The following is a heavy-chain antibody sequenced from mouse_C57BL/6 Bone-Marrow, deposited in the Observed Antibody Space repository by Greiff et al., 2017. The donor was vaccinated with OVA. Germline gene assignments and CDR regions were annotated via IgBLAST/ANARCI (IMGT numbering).Heavy chain of an antibody. Sequence: VQLKESGAELVRPGASVKLSCTASGFNIKDDYMHWVKQRPEQGLEWIGWIDPENGDTEYASKFQGKATITADTSSNTAYLQLSSLTSEDTAVYYCTTGMGLFAYWGQGTLVTVSA. J-gene: IGHJ3*01. CDR2: IDPENGDT. D-gene: IGHD2-3*01. V-gene: IGHV14-4*01. CDR3: TTGMGLFAY. CDR1: GFNIKDDY.